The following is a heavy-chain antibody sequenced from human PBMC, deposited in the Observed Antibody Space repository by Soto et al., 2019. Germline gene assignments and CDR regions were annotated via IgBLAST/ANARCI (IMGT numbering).Heavy chain of an antibody. V-gene: IGHV4-31*03. CDR3: AGFSSGTYLFDL. CDR2: IYYSGST. J-gene: IGHJ5*02. D-gene: IGHD1-26*01. CDR1: GGSISSGGYY. Sequence: SETLSLTCTVSGGSISSGGYYWSWIRQHPGKGLEWIGYIYYSGSTYYNPSLKSRVTISVDTSKNQFSLKLSSVTAADTAVYYCAGFSSGTYLFDLWGQGTPVTVSS.